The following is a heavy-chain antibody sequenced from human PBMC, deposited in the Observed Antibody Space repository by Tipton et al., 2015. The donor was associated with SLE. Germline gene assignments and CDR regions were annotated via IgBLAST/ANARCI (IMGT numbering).Heavy chain of an antibody. CDR1: GVSTTIYY. V-gene: IGHV4-59*12. J-gene: IGHJ2*01. CDR3: ARDVVYWYFDV. CDR2: VNRNEGT. Sequence: GLVKPSETLSLTCTVSGVSTTIYYWTWIRQPPGKGLEWIGFVNRNEGTKIKSSLSRRLTISFDTSTSQFSLTLKYVTAADTAVYYCARDVVYWYFDVWGRGTLVTVSS.